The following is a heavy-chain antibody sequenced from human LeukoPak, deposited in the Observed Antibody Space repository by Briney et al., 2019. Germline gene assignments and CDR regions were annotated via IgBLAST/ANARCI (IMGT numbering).Heavy chain of an antibody. CDR1: GYTFIGYF. Sequence: RSASVTDSCTTSGYTFIGYFFHMVRQAPGPGAECMGWIYHNNGVTNYAQKFQGRVTMTMDTSISAAYMEVNNLRADDTAVYYCARDPRTVGPIIYQGLDVWGQGTTVTVSS. V-gene: IGHV1-2*02. CDR2: IYHNNGVT. D-gene: IGHD1-26*01. J-gene: IGHJ6*02. CDR3: ARDPRTVGPIIYQGLDV.